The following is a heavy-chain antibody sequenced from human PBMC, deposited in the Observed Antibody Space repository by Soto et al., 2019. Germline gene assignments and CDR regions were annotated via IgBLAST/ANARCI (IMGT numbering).Heavy chain of an antibody. CDR2: INPNTGGT. CDR1: GYTFLAFY. J-gene: IGHJ4*02. Sequence: ASVKVSCKASGYTFLAFYIHWVRQAPGQGLEWVGWINPNTGGTDYAQRFKGRVTMTRDTSISTAYMELSRLRSDDTAMYYCARDRPPDYWGQGTPVTVSS. CDR3: ARDRPPDY. V-gene: IGHV1-2*02. D-gene: IGHD6-6*01.